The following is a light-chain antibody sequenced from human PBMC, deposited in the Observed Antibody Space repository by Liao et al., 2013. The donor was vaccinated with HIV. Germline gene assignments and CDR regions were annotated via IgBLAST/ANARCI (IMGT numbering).Light chain of an antibody. CDR3: QAWDSSTAEV. CDR2: QDV. Sequence: SYELTQPPSVSVSPGQTATITCSGDKLGDKYACWYQQKPGRSPVLVIYQDVKRPSGIPERFSGSNSGNTATLTISGTQAMDEADYFCQAWDSSTAEVFGGGTKLTV. CDR1: KLGDKY. V-gene: IGLV3-1*01. J-gene: IGLJ3*02.